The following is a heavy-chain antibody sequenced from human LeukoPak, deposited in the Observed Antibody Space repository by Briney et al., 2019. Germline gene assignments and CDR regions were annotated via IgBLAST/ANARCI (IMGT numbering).Heavy chain of an antibody. V-gene: IGHV4-39*01. CDR3: ATPAAGGPLDY. J-gene: IGHJ4*02. Sequence: SETLSLTCTVAGGSINSSTYYWGWIRQPPGKGLEWIGTVYYSGGTSYYPSLKSRVTISVDTSKNQFSLKLTSVTAADTAVYYCATPAAGGPLDYWGQGTLLTVSS. CDR2: VYYSGGT. D-gene: IGHD2-15*01. CDR1: GGSINSSTYY.